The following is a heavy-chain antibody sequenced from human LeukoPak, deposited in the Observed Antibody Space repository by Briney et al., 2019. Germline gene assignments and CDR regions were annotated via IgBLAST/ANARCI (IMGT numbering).Heavy chain of an antibody. D-gene: IGHD6-13*01. CDR2: ISGSGGST. CDR3: ARETRAGNWFDP. CDR1: GFTFSSYA. V-gene: IGHV3-23*01. J-gene: IGHJ5*02. Sequence: GGSLRLSCAASGFTFSSYAMSWVRQAPGKGLEWVSAISGSGGSTYYADSVKGRFTISRDNSKNTLYLQMDSLRAEDTAVYYCARETRAGNWFDPWGQGTLVTVSS.